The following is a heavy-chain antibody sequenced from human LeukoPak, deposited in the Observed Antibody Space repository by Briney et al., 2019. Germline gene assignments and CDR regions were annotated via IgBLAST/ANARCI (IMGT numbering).Heavy chain of an antibody. Sequence: GGSLRLSCAASGFTFSNYAMSWVRQAPGKGLEWISSMSGGDDYTYYADSVKGRFTISRDNPENKLYLQADSLRAEDTAVYYCGKGLNRDYSGIGDYWGQGTLVTVSS. CDR2: MSGGDDYT. CDR1: GFTFSNYA. CDR3: GKGLNRDYSGIGDY. D-gene: IGHD5-12*01. J-gene: IGHJ4*02. V-gene: IGHV3-23*01.